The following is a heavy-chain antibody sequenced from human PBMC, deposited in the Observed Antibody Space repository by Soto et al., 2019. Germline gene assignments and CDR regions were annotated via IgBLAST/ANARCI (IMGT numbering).Heavy chain of an antibody. CDR3: ATCISSSWSGSYFDY. V-gene: IGHV3-23*01. J-gene: IGHJ4*02. Sequence: PGGSLRLSCAASGFTFSSYAMSWVRQAPGKGLEWVSAISGSGGSTYYADSVKGRFTISRDNSKNTLYLQMNSLRAEDTAVYYCATCISSSWSGSYFDYWGQGTLVTVSS. D-gene: IGHD6-13*01. CDR1: GFTFSSYA. CDR2: ISGSGGST.